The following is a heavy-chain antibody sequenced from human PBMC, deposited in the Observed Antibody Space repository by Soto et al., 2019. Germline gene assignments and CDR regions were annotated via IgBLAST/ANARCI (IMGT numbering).Heavy chain of an antibody. CDR2: ISAYNGNT. D-gene: IGHD2-15*01. J-gene: IGHJ4*02. V-gene: IGHV1-18*01. Sequence: QVQLVQSGAEVKKPGASVKVSCKASGYTFTSYGISWVRQAPGQGLEWMGWISAYNGNTNYAQKLQDRVTMTTDTSTNTDYMELRSLRSDDTAVYYCARDILDIVVVVADYWGQGTLVTVSS. CDR3: ARDILDIVVVVADY. CDR1: GYTFTSYG.